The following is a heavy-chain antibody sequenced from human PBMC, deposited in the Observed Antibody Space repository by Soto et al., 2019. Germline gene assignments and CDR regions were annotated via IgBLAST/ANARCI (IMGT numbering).Heavy chain of an antibody. Sequence: PGESLKISCKGSGYSFTSYWIGWVRQMPGKGLEWMGIIYPGDSDTRYSPSFQGQATISADKSISTAYLQWSSLKASDTAMYYCAREGRQYQRDLDIVVVVAATPNYGMDVWGQGTTVTVSS. V-gene: IGHV5-51*01. J-gene: IGHJ6*02. CDR2: IYPGDSDT. D-gene: IGHD2-15*01. CDR1: GYSFTSYW. CDR3: AREGRQYQRDLDIVVVVAATPNYGMDV.